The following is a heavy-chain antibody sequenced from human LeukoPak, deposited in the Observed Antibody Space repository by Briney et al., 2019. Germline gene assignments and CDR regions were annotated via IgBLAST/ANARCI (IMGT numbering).Heavy chain of an antibody. J-gene: IGHJ4*02. Sequence: PSETLSLTCTVSGGSINTYYWSWIRQHPGKGLEWIGYIYYSGSTSYNPSLKSRVTISVDTSKNQFSLKLSSVAAADTAVYYCAIARSGSYFFRFDYWGQGTLVTVSS. CDR2: IYYSGST. CDR1: GGSINTYY. CDR3: AIARSGSYFFRFDY. D-gene: IGHD1-26*01. V-gene: IGHV4-59*06.